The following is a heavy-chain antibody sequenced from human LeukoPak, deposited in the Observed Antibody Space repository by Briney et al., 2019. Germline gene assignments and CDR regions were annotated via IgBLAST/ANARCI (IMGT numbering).Heavy chain of an antibody. CDR1: GFTFSCYS. CDR3: AKAYCSNAICPLDY. V-gene: IGHV3-21*04. D-gene: IGHD4-11*01. J-gene: IGHJ4*02. Sequence: GGSLRLSFAASGFTFSCYSMNWVRQAPGKGLEWVSSISSSSSYIYYADSVKGRFTISRDNAKNSLFLQMNSLRPEDTALYYCAKAYCSNAICPLDYWGQGTLVTVSS. CDR2: ISSSSSYI.